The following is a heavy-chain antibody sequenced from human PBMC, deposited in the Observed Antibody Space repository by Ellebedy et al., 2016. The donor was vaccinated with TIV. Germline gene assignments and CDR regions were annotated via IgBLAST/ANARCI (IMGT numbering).Heavy chain of an antibody. V-gene: IGHV1-3*01. CDR3: ARGYYDSTSGGFDP. D-gene: IGHD3-22*01. Sequence: AASVKVSCKASGYTFTTYAMHWVRQAPGQRLEWMGWINAGNGNTEYSQKFQGRVTITRDTSASTAYMQLSSLRSEDPAVYYCARGYYDSTSGGFDPWGQGTLVTVSS. CDR1: GYTFTTYA. J-gene: IGHJ5*02. CDR2: INAGNGNT.